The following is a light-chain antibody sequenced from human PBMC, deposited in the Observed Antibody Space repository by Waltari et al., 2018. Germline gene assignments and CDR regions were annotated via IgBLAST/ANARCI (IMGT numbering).Light chain of an antibody. CDR2: EVF. J-gene: IGLJ1*01. CDR3: CSYAGRGTYV. Sequence: QSALTQPASVSGTPGQSITISCSGTTSDVWIYDLVSWYQQHPGEAPKLLICEVFKRPPDTSSRFSGAKSGSTASLTISGLQPEDEADYYCCSYAGRGTYVFGSGTKVTVL. CDR1: TSDVWIYDL. V-gene: IGLV2-23*02.